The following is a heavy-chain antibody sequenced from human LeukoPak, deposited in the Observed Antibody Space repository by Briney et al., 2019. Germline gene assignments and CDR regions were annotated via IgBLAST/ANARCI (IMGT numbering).Heavy chain of an antibody. Sequence: ASVKVSCKASGGTFSSYAISWVRQAPGQGLEWMGGIIPIFGTANYAQKFQGRVTITADKSTSTAYMELSSLRSEDTAVYYCASVAAAGRNWFDPWGQGTLVTVSS. CDR1: GGTFSSYA. J-gene: IGHJ5*02. CDR3: ASVAAAGRNWFDP. V-gene: IGHV1-69*06. CDR2: IIPIFGTA. D-gene: IGHD6-13*01.